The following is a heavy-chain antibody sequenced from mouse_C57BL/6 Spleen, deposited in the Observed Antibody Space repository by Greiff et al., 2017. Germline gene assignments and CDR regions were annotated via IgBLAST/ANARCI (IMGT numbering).Heavy chain of an antibody. V-gene: IGHV3-6*01. CDR3: ARLGGVYGSPY. D-gene: IGHD1-1*01. CDR1: GYSITSGYY. J-gene: IGHJ2*01. Sequence: VQLQQSGPGLVKPSQSLSLTCSVTGYSITSGYYWNWIRQFPGNKLEWMGYISYDGSNNYNPSLKNRISITRDTSKNQFFLKLNSVTTEDTATYYCARLGGVYGSPYWGQGTTLTVSS. CDR2: ISYDGSN.